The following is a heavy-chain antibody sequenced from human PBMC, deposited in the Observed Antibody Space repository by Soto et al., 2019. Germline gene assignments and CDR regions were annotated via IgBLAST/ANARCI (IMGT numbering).Heavy chain of an antibody. CDR3: ARGHSGSYRTGEGYYYGMDV. CDR1: GGSISSDC. J-gene: IGHJ6*02. CDR2: IYYSGST. V-gene: IGHV4-59*01. Sequence: QVQLQESGPGLLKPSETLSLTCTVSGGSISSDCWSWVRQPPGKGLEWIGYIYYSGSTNYNPSLKSRVTISVDTSKNQFSLKLSSVTAADSAVYYCARGHSGSYRTGEGYYYGMDVWGQGTTVTVSS. D-gene: IGHD1-26*01.